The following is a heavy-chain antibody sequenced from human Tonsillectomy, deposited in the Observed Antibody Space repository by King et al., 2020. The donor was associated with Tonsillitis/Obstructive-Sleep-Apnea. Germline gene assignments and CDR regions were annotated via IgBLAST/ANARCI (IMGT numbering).Heavy chain of an antibody. CDR3: ARDESGSYYDAFDI. CDR2: ISAYNGNT. V-gene: IGHV1-18*01. CDR1: GYTFTSYG. J-gene: IGHJ3*02. Sequence: QGQLVQSGAEVKKPGASVKVSCKASGYTFTSYGISWVRQAPGQGLEWMGWISAYNGNTNYAQTFQGRVTMTTDTSTSTAYMELRSLRSDDTAVYYCARDESGSYYDAFDIWGQGTMVTVSS. D-gene: IGHD1-26*01.